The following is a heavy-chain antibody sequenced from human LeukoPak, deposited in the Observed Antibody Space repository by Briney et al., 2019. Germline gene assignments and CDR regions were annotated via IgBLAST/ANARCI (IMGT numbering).Heavy chain of an antibody. CDR2: IYTSGST. J-gene: IGHJ5*02. Sequence: SETLSLTCTVSVGSISSYYWSWIRQPAGKGLEWIGRIYTSGSTNYNPSLKSRVTMSVDTSKNQFSLKLSSVTAADTAVYYCARLFRAADGREVWFDPWGQGTLVTVSS. V-gene: IGHV4-4*07. CDR1: VGSISSYY. CDR3: ARLFRAADGREVWFDP. D-gene: IGHD6-13*01.